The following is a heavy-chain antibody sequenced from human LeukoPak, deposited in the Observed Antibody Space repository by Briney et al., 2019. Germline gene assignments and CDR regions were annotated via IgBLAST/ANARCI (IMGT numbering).Heavy chain of an antibody. CDR1: GGSISSYY. Sequence: SETLSLTCTVSGGSISSYYWSWIRQPAGKGLEWIGRIYTSGSTNYNPYLKSRATISRDTSKNQFSLKLTSVTVADTAVYFCAREGEAAAGAFDNWGQGTLVTVSA. J-gene: IGHJ4*02. CDR2: IYTSGST. D-gene: IGHD6-13*01. CDR3: AREGEAAAGAFDN. V-gene: IGHV4-4*07.